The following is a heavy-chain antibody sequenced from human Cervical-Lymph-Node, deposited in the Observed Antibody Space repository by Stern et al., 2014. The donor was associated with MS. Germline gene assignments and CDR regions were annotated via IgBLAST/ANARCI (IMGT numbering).Heavy chain of an antibody. V-gene: IGHV4-59*01. CDR1: GGSISGYD. D-gene: IGHD5-24*01. Sequence: QVQLQESGPGLVKPSETLSLTCTVSGGSISGYDCSWLRPPPGKGLAWIGHIYYSGSTNYIPSLKSRVTISIDTPKNQFSLKLSSVTAADTAVYYCARSRDAYSPLTYWGQGIPVTVSS. J-gene: IGHJ4*02. CDR2: IYYSGST. CDR3: ARSRDAYSPLTY.